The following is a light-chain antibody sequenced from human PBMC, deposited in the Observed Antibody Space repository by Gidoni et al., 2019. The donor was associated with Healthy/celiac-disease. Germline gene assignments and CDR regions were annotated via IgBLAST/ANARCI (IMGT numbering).Light chain of an antibody. CDR1: QSISSY. J-gene: IGKJ5*01. CDR3: QQSYSTPPFT. CDR2: SAS. V-gene: IGKV1-39*01. Sequence: DIQMTQSPSSLSASVGDRVTITCRASQSISSYLNWYQQKPGKAPKLLIYSASSLQSGVPSRFSGSGSGTDFTLTISSRQPEDVATYYCQQSYSTPPFTFGQXTRLEIK.